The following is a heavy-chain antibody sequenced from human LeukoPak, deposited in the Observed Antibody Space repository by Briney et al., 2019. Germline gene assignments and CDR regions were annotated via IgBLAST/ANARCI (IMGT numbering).Heavy chain of an antibody. CDR2: IRYDGSNK. V-gene: IGHV3-30*02. CDR3: AKDRGHSGSYWETDAFDI. D-gene: IGHD1-26*01. CDR1: GFTFSSYG. J-gene: IGHJ3*02. Sequence: GGSLRLSCAASGFTFSSYGMHWVRQAPGKGLEWVAFIRYDGSNKYYADSVKGRFTISRDNSKNSLYLQMNSLRAEDTAVYYCAKDRGHSGSYWETDAFDIWGQGTMVTVSS.